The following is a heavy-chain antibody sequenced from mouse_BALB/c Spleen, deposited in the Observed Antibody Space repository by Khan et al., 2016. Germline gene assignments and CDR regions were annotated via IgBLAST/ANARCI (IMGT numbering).Heavy chain of an antibody. Sequence: VELKQSGAEFVKPGASVKLSCTASGFNIKDTYIHWVKQSPEQGLEWIGGIDPANGNTKFDPKFQGKATITTDTSSNTAYLQLSSLTSEDTAVYYCVWPFYDGYYAFAYWGQGTLVTVSA. CDR3: VWPFYDGYYAFAY. D-gene: IGHD2-3*01. V-gene: IGHV14-3*02. J-gene: IGHJ3*01. CDR2: IDPANGNT. CDR1: GFNIKDTY.